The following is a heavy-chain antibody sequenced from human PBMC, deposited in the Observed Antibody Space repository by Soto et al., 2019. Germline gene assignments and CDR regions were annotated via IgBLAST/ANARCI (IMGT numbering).Heavy chain of an antibody. CDR2: IYHSGST. V-gene: IGHV4-4*02. J-gene: IGHJ5*02. D-gene: IGHD3-22*01. Sequence: SETLSLTCAVSGGSISSSNWWSWVRQPPGKGLEWIGEIYHSGSTNYNPSLKSRVTISVDTSKNQFSLNLNFVTAADTAVYFCARFSPPRKSYDSNPGWFDPWGQGIMVTVSS. CDR3: ARFSPPRKSYDSNPGWFDP. CDR1: GGSISSSNW.